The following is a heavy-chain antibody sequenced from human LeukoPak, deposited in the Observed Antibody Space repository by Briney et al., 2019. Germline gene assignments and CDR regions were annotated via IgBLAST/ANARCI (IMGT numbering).Heavy chain of an antibody. Sequence: PGGSPRLSCAASGFSFPNYAMNWVRQAPGKGLEWVSAISGSGSGTYYADTVKGRFTISRDTSKNTVYLQMSSLGVEDTAVYYCAKDRWGTTGTVPEYWGQGTLVTVSS. D-gene: IGHD1-1*01. J-gene: IGHJ4*02. CDR3: AKDRWGTTGTVPEY. CDR1: GFSFPNYA. V-gene: IGHV3-23*01. CDR2: ISGSGSGT.